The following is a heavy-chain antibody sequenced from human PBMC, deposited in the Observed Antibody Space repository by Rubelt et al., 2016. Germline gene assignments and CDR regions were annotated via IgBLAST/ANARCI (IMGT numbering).Heavy chain of an antibody. D-gene: IGHD3-3*01. CDR1: GGSISSSSYY. V-gene: IGHV4-39*01. CDR3: ARGRFLGWLQPDY. Sequence: QLQLQESGPGLVKPSETLSLTCTVSGGSISSSSYYWGWIRQPPGKGLEWIGSIYYRGSTYYNPSLKSRVTISVHTSKSQCALELGSVTAADTAVYYCARGRFLGWLQPDYWGQGTLVTVSS. J-gene: IGHJ4*02. CDR2: IYYRGST.